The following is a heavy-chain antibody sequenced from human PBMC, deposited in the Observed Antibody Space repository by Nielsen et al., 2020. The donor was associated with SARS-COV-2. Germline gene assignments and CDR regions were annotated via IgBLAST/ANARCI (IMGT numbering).Heavy chain of an antibody. D-gene: IGHD3-22*01. CDR3: ARDYSSGYWIQYFDY. V-gene: IGHV1-2*02. Sequence: ASVKVSCKASGYTFTGYYMHWVRQAPGQGLEWMGWINPNSGGTNYAQKFQGRVTMTRDTSISTAYMELSRLRSDDTAVYYCARDYSSGYWIQYFDYWGQGTLVTVSS. J-gene: IGHJ4*02. CDR1: GYTFTGYY. CDR2: INPNSGGT.